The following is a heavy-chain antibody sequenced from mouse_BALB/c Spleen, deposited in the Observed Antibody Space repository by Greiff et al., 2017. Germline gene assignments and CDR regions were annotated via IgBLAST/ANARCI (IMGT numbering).Heavy chain of an antibody. Sequence: EVKLVESGGGLVKPGGSLKLSCAASGFTFSSYAMSWVRQSPEKRLVWVAEISSGGSYTYYPDTVTGRFTISRDNAKNTLYLEMSSLRSEDTAMDYCARTARATYAKDYWGQGTSVTVSS. J-gene: IGHJ4*01. CDR2: ISSGGSYT. D-gene: IGHD3-1*01. CDR3: ARTARATYAKDY. V-gene: IGHV5-9-4*01. CDR1: GFTFSSYA.